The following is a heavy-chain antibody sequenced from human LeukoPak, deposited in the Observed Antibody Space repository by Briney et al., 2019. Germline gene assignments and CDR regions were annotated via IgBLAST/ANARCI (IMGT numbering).Heavy chain of an antibody. Sequence: GGSLRLSCAASGFTFSSYAMSWVRQAPGKGLEWVSAISGSGGSTYYADSVKGRFTISRDNSQNTLYLQMNSLRAEDTAVYYCAKGLIAAAGTDYYGMDVWGQGTTVTVSS. CDR3: AKGLIAAAGTDYYGMDV. J-gene: IGHJ6*02. CDR1: GFTFSSYA. CDR2: ISGSGGST. D-gene: IGHD6-13*01. V-gene: IGHV3-23*01.